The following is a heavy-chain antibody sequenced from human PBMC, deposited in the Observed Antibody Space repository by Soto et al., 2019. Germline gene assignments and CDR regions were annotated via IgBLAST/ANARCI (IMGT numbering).Heavy chain of an antibody. J-gene: IGHJ6*03. V-gene: IGHV3-7*01. CDR3: ARNLGELSFHHYYYYMDV. CDR2: IKQDGSEK. CDR1: GFTFSSYW. Sequence: GGSLRLSCAASGFTFSSYWMSWVRQAPGKGLEWVANIKQDGSEKYYVDSVKGRFTISRDNAKNSLYLQMNSLRAEDTAVYYCARNLGELSFHHYYYYMDVWGKGTTVTVSS. D-gene: IGHD3-16*02.